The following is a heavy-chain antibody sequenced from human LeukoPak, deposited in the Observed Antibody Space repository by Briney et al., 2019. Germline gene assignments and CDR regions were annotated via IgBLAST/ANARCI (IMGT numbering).Heavy chain of an antibody. CDR3: ARHSRAATTSPDASDI. CDR2: IYHRGST. V-gene: IGHV4-30-2*01. Sequence: SQTLSLTCAVSGGSISSGGYSWSWIRQPPGKGLEWIGYIYHRGSTYYNPSLKSRVTISVDRSKNQFSLKLSSVTAADTAVYYCARHSRAATTSPDASDIWGQGTMVTVSS. J-gene: IGHJ3*02. CDR1: GGSISSGGYS. D-gene: IGHD1-26*01.